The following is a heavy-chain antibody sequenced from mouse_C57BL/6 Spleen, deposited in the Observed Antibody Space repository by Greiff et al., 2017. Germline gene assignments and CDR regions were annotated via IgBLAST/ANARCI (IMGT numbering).Heavy chain of an antibody. CDR2: ISSGGDYI. D-gene: IGHD4-1*01. J-gene: IGHJ3*01. Sequence: EVQLQESGEGLVKPGGSLKLSCAASGFTFSSYAMSWVRQTPEKRLEWVAYISSGGDYIYYADTVKGRFTISRDNARNTLYLQMSSLKSEDTAMYYCTRVPNWDVFAYWGQGTLVTVSA. CDR1: GFTFSSYA. V-gene: IGHV5-9-1*02. CDR3: TRVPNWDVFAY.